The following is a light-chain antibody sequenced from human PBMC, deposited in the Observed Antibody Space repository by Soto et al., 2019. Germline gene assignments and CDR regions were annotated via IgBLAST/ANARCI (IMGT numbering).Light chain of an antibody. V-gene: IGKV3-20*01. CDR2: GAS. J-gene: IGKJ1*01. CDR1: HAVRSNY. Sequence: EVLFPHSRSTLSWSPGGRATLCCWSRHAVRSNYLAWYQQKPGQAPTLLIYGASSRATGIPDRFSGSGSGTDFVLTISSLEPEDFAVYYCQQYFKSPWTFGQGTKVDI. CDR3: QQYFKSPWT.